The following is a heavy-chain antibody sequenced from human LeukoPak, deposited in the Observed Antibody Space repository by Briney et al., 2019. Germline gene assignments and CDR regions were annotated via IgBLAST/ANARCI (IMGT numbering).Heavy chain of an antibody. D-gene: IGHD2-21*01. CDR1: GGSISSYY. CDR3: ATSHDVKTAPYDL. CDR2: IFTSGWT. J-gene: IGHJ5*02. Sequence: PSETLSLTCTVSGGSISSYYWSWVRQSPGKGLEWIGYIFTSGWTDYNPSLKSRVTMSVDTSKNQLSMELRFLTAADTAVYYCATSHDVKTAPYDLWGQGTPVTVSS. V-gene: IGHV4-4*09.